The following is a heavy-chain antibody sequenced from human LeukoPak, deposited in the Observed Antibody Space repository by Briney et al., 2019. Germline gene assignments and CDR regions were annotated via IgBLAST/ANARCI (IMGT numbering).Heavy chain of an antibody. Sequence: PSETLSLTCTVSGGSISSSSYYWGWIRQPPGKGLEWIGEINHSGSTNYNPSLKSRVTISVDTSKNQFSLKLSSVTAADTAVYYCARSRIMITFGGVMKGYMDVWGKGTTVTISS. V-gene: IGHV4-39*07. J-gene: IGHJ6*03. D-gene: IGHD3-16*01. CDR2: INHSGST. CDR3: ARSRIMITFGGVMKGYMDV. CDR1: GGSISSSSYY.